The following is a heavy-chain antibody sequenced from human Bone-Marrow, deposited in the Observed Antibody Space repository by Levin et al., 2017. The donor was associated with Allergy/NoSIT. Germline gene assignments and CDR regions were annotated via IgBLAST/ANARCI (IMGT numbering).Heavy chain of an antibody. Sequence: GGSLRLSCAASGFSVTDAWMSWVRQAPGKGLEWVGRIKSQTDGGTTDYAAPVKDRFTLSRDDSKNVLYLQMTSLKREDTAVYYCTRDESCSGGVCYSYTWFDPWGQGTRVTVSS. J-gene: IGHJ5*02. V-gene: IGHV3-15*01. D-gene: IGHD2-8*02. CDR3: TRDESCSGGVCYSYTWFDP. CDR1: GFSVTDAW. CDR2: IKSQTDGGTT.